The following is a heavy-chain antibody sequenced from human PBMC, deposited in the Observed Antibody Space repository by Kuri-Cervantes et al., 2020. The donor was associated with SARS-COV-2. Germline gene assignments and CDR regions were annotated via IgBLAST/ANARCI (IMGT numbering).Heavy chain of an antibody. CDR3: ARIRGLPASGGMDV. J-gene: IGHJ6*02. D-gene: IGHD2-21*01. CDR2: IRGSGGST. V-gene: IGHV3-23*01. Sequence: GGFLRLSCSASGFTLSSYAMGGVRKAPGRGLEWVYAIRGSGGSTYYADSVKGRFTISRDNSKTTLYLQMNSLRAEDTAVYYCARIRGLPASGGMDVWGQGTTVTVSS. CDR1: GFTLSSYA.